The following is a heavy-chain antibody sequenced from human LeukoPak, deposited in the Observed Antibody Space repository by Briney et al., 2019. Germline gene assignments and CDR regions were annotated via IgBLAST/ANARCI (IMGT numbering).Heavy chain of an antibody. J-gene: IGHJ4*02. D-gene: IGHD4-17*01. CDR2: IYYSGST. Sequence: SETLSLTCTVSGGSISSSNHYWGWIRQPPGKGLEWIGTIYYSGSTYYNPSLKSRVTISVDTSKNQFSLKLSSVTAADTAVYYCARDLDYGDYQLDYWGQGTLVTVSS. CDR3: ARDLDYGDYQLDY. CDR1: GGSISSSNHY. V-gene: IGHV4-39*07.